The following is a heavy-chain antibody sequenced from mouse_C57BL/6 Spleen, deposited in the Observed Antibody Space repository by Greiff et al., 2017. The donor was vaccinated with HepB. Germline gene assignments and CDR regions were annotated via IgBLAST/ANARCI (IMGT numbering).Heavy chain of an antibody. CDR2: IYPGSGST. CDR3: ARIHYSNYVGAMDY. V-gene: IGHV1-55*01. Sequence: QVQLQQSGAELVKPGASVKMSCKASGYTFTSYWITWVKQRPGQGLEWIGDIYPGSGSTNYNEKFKSKATLTVDTSSSTAYMQLSSLTSEDSAVYYCARIHYSNYVGAMDYWGQGTSVTVSS. CDR1: GYTFTSYW. D-gene: IGHD2-5*01. J-gene: IGHJ4*01.